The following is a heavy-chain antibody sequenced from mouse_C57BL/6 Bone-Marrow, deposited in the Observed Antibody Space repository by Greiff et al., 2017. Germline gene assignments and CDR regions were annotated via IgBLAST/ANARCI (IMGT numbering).Heavy chain of an antibody. D-gene: IGHD1-1*01. J-gene: IGHJ3*01. CDR3: ARDRGYGSRFAY. CDR1: GFTFSSYA. CDR2: ISDGGSYT. Sequence: EVKLMESGGGLVKPGGSLKLSCAASGFTFSSYAMSWVRQTPEKRLEWVATISDGGSYTYYPDNVKGRFTISRDNAKNNLYLQMIHLKSEDTAMYYCARDRGYGSRFAYWGQGTLVTVSA. V-gene: IGHV5-4*01.